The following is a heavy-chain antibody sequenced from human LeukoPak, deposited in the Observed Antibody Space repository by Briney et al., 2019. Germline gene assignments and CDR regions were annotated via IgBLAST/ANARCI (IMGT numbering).Heavy chain of an antibody. J-gene: IGHJ4*02. V-gene: IGHV4-4*07. Sequence: SETLSLTCTVSGGSITTYYWSWIRQPAGKGLEWIGRIYTSESTYYNPSLKSRVTMSVDTSKNQISLKLSSVTAADTAVYYCARGASDYYDSSGYYNPYFDYWGQGTLVTVSS. CDR2: IYTSEST. D-gene: IGHD3-22*01. CDR3: ARGASDYYDSSGYYNPYFDY. CDR1: GGSITTYY.